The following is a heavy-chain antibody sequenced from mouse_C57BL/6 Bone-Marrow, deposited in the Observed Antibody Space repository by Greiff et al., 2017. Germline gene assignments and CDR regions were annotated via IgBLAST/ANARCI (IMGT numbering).Heavy chain of an antibody. CDR1: GFNIQDDY. Sequence: VQLQQSGAELVRPGASVKLSCTASGFNIQDDYMHWVQQRPEQGLEWIGWIDPENGDTDYASKFQGKSTITADTSTNTAYLQLSSLTSEDTAVYYCTTYDYDGGYAMDYWGQGTSVTVSS. CDR2: IDPENGDT. D-gene: IGHD2-4*01. V-gene: IGHV14-4*01. CDR3: TTYDYDGGYAMDY. J-gene: IGHJ4*01.